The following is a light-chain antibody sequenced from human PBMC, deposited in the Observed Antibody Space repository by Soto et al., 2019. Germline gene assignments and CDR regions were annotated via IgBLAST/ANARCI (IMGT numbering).Light chain of an antibody. CDR2: GAS. J-gene: IGKJ1*01. CDR3: QQYYSSWT. V-gene: IGKV3-20*01. Sequence: EIVLTQSPGTLSLSPGERATLSCRASQSISSTFLAWYQHKPGQAPRVLIYGASRRATGIPDRFSGSGSGTDFTLTISRLEPEDFALYYCQQYYSSWTFVQGTKVEMK. CDR1: QSISSTF.